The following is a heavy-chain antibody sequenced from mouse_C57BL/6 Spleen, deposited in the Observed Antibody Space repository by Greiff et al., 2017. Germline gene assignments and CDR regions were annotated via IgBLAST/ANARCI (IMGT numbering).Heavy chain of an antibody. D-gene: IGHD1-1*01. Sequence: VQLQQPGAELVKPGASVKMSCKASGYTFTSYWINWVKQRPGQGLEWIGDIYPGSGNTNYNEKFKSKATLTVDTSSSTAYMQLSSLTSEDSAVYYCAREYDGGSCDYFDDWGQGTTLTVSS. V-gene: IGHV1-55*01. CDR1: GYTFTSYW. CDR3: AREYDGGSCDYFDD. J-gene: IGHJ2*01. CDR2: IYPGSGNT.